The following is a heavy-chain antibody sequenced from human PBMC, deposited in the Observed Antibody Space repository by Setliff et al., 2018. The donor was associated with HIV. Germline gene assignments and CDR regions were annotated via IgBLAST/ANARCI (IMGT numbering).Heavy chain of an antibody. J-gene: IGHJ4*02. D-gene: IGHD1-26*01. V-gene: IGHV4-4*07. CDR2: ISPSEST. CDR3: ARVGSVGYYRFFDY. CDR1: GGSISSYY. Sequence: PSETLSLTCTVSGGSISSYYWSWVRKPAGKRLEWIGHISPSESTNYHPALKSRATISLDTSKSQVHLTLTSVTAADTAVYHCARVGSVGYYRFFDYWGQGALVTVSS.